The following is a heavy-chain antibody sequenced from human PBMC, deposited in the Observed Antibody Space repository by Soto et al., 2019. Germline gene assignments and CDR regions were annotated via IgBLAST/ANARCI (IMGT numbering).Heavy chain of an antibody. J-gene: IGHJ6*03. CDR2: VIPIPGIA. Sequence: QVQLVQSGAEVKKPGSSVKVSCKASGGTFSSYTISWVRQAPGQGLEWMGRVIPIPGIANSEQKVQGRVTITADKSTRTAYMELSSLRSEDKAVYYCAREELYYDILTGHTDYDIEVWSKWTTVTVSS. CDR1: GGTFSSYT. D-gene: IGHD3-9*01. CDR3: AREELYYDILTGHTDYDIEV. V-gene: IGHV1-69*08.